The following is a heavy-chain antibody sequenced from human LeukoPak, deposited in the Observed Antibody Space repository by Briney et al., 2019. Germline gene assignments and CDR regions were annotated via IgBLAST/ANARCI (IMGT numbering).Heavy chain of an antibody. Sequence: SAXNGNTNYAQKLQGRVTMTTDTSTSTAYMELRSLRSDDTAVYYCARAMGYYYGSGSYYIPYYFDYWGQGTLVTVSS. V-gene: IGHV1-18*01. D-gene: IGHD3-10*01. CDR3: ARAMGYYYGSGSYYIPYYFDY. CDR2: SAXNGNT. J-gene: IGHJ4*02.